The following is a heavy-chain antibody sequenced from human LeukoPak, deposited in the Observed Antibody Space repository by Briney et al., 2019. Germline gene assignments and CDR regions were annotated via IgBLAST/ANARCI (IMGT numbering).Heavy chain of an antibody. CDR3: ARNLYYYDSSGYYYY. V-gene: IGHV3-23*01. J-gene: IGHJ4*02. CDR2: ISGSGGST. CDR1: GFTFSSYA. Sequence: GGSLRLSCAASGFTFSSYAMSWVRQAPGKELEWVSAISGSGGSTYYAGSVKGRFTISRDNSKNTLYLQMNSLRAEDTAVYYCARNLYYYDSSGYYYYWGQGTLVTVSS. D-gene: IGHD3-22*01.